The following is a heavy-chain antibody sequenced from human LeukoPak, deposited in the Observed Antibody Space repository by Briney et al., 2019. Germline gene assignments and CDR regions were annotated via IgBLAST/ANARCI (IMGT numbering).Heavy chain of an antibody. Sequence: GGSLRLSCTASGFTFGDYAMSWVRQAPGKGLEWVGFIRSKAYGGTTEYAASVKGRFTISRDDSKSIAYLQMNSLKTEDTAVYHCTRVHPRQLLFPGYFDYWGQGTLVTVSS. CDR2: IRSKAYGGTT. J-gene: IGHJ4*02. CDR1: GFTFGDYA. CDR3: TRVHPRQLLFPGYFDY. D-gene: IGHD2-2*01. V-gene: IGHV3-49*04.